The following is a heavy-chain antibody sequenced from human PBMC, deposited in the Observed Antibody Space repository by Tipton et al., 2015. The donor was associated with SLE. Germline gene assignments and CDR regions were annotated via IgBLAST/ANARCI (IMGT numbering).Heavy chain of an antibody. V-gene: IGHV1-2*02. CDR3: AREDDGGLDY. D-gene: IGHD3-16*01. Sequence: QLVQSGADVKKPGASVRVSCKVSGYTFIGYYIHWVRQAPGQGLEWMGWINPNSGGTISAQKFQGRVTMTRDTSINTAYMELSGLRSDDTAVFYCAREDDGGLDYWGQGTLVTVSS. CDR2: INPNSGGT. CDR1: GYTFIGYY. J-gene: IGHJ4*02.